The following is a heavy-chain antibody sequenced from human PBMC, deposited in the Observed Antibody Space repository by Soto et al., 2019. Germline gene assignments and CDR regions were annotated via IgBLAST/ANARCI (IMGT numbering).Heavy chain of an antibody. CDR3: AKDRQPDGIWTFDL. J-gene: IGHJ4*02. CDR1: GFTFSTYT. D-gene: IGHD3-9*01. Sequence: MRLSCGASGFTFSTYTMNRVRKAPGKGLEWVAGIFPGGSTYYANSVKGRFTISRDHSQSSVFLQMSSLRDEDTAVYYCAKDRQPDGIWTFDLWGQGTLVTVSS. V-gene: IGHV3-23*03. CDR2: IFPGGST.